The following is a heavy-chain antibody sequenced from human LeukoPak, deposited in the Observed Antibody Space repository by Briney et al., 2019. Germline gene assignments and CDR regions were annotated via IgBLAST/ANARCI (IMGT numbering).Heavy chain of an antibody. CDR3: ARLIYCSGGNCNLGYFDY. CDR2: IRHSGST. Sequence: SETLSLTCTVSGYSISSGYYWGWIRQPPGKGLEWIGSIRHSGSTYYNPSLKSRVTISVDTSKNLFSLNMSSVTAADTAVYYCARLIYCSGGNCNLGYFDYWGQGTLVTVSS. V-gene: IGHV4-38-2*02. J-gene: IGHJ4*02. CDR1: GYSISSGYY. D-gene: IGHD2-15*01.